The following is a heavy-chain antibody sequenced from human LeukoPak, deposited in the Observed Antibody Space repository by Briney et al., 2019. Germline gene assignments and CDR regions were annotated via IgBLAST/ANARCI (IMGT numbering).Heavy chain of an antibody. V-gene: IGHV1-18*01. CDR2: ISAYNGNT. Sequence: ASVKVSCKASGYTFTSYGISWVRQAPGQGLEWMGWISAYNGNTNYAQNLQGRVTMTTDTSTSTAYMELRSLRSDDTAVYYCARDLLHCSGGSCYRTVDYWGQGTLVTVSS. D-gene: IGHD2-15*01. CDR3: ARDLLHCSGGSCYRTVDY. J-gene: IGHJ4*02. CDR1: GYTFTSYG.